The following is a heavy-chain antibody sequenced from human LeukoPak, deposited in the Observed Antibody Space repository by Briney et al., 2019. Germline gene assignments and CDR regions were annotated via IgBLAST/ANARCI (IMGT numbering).Heavy chain of an antibody. CDR3: ARRGTSTGAFDI. J-gene: IGHJ3*02. CDR1: GFTFSSYE. D-gene: IGHD1-7*01. V-gene: IGHV3-48*03. CDR2: ISSSGSTI. Sequence: GSLRLSCAASGFTFSSYEMNWVRQAPGKGLEWVSYISSSGSTIYYADSVKGRFTISRDNAKNTLYLQMNSLRAEDTAVYYCARRGTSTGAFDIWGQGTMVTVSS.